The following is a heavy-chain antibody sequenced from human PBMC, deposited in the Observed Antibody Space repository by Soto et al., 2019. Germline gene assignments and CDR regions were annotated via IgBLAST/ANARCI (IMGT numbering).Heavy chain of an antibody. CDR1: GGSFSGYY. CDR2: INHSGST. D-gene: IGHD3-9*01. V-gene: IGHV4-34*01. CDR3: ANLYYDILTGPNYFDY. J-gene: IGHJ4*02. Sequence: SETLSLTCAVYGGSFSGYYWSWIRQPPGKGLEWIGEINHSGSTNYNPSLKSRVTISVDTSKNQFSLKLSSVTAADTAVYYCANLYYDILTGPNYFDYWGQGTLVTVSP.